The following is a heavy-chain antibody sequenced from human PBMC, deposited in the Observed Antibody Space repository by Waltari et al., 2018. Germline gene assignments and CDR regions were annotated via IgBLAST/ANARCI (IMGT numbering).Heavy chain of an antibody. V-gene: IGHV4-30-4*08. CDR3: ARGTHGFDP. CDR1: GGSISSGDYY. J-gene: IGHJ5*02. CDR2: IYHSGNT. Sequence: QVQLQESGPGLVEPSQTLSLTCTVVGGSISSGDYYWGWIRQPPGKGLEWIGFIYHSGNTHYNPSLKSRITMSVDTSKNQFSLNLNSVNAADTAVYYCARGTHGFDPWGQGTLVTVSS.